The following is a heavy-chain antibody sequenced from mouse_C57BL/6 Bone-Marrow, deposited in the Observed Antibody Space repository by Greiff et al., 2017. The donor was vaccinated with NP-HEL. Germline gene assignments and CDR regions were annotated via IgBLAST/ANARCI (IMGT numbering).Heavy chain of an antibody. Sequence: EVQRVESGGGLVQPGGSLSLSCAASGFTFTDYYMSWVRQPPGKALEWLGFIRNKANGYTTEYSASVKGRFTISRDNSKSILYLKMNALRAEDSSTYYCARSIYYDYSDCPFYAMDYWGQGTSVTVSS. CDR3: ARSIYYDYSDCPFYAMDY. CDR1: GFTFTDYY. CDR2: IRNKANGYTT. D-gene: IGHD2-4*01. V-gene: IGHV7-3*01. J-gene: IGHJ4*01.